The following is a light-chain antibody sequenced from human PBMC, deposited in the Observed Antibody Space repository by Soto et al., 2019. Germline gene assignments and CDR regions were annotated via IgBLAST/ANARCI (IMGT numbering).Light chain of an antibody. J-gene: IGLJ1*01. CDR3: AAWDDSLNGYV. Sequence: QSVLSRPPSASGTPGQRVTISCSGSSSNIGSNTVSWYQQFPGTAPKLLIYFNIQRPSGVPDRFSGSKSGTSASLAISGLQSEDEADYYCAAWDDSLNGYVFGTGTKVT. V-gene: IGLV1-44*01. CDR2: FNI. CDR1: SSNIGSNT.